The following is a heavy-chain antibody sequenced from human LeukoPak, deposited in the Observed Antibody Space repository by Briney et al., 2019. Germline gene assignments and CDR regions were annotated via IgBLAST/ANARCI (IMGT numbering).Heavy chain of an antibody. D-gene: IGHD6-19*01. V-gene: IGHV4-61*02. CDR2: IYTSGST. Sequence: PSETLSLTCAVSGGSISSGSYYWSWIRQPAGKGLEWIVRIYTSGSTNYNPSLKSRVTISVDTSKNQFSLKLSSVTAADTAVYYCGAVAGTTSFDYWGQGTLVTVSS. CDR1: GGSISSGSYY. CDR3: GAVAGTTSFDY. J-gene: IGHJ4*02.